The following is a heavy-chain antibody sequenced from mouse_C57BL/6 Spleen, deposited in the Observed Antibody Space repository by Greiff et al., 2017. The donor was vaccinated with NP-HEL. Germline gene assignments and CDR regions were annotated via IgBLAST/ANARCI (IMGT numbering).Heavy chain of an antibody. V-gene: IGHV1-22*01. J-gene: IGHJ1*03. Sequence: EVKLVESGPELVKPGASVKMSCKASGYTFTDYNMHWVKQSHGKSLEWIGYINPNNGGTSYNQKFKGKATLTVNKSSSTAYMELRSLTSEDSAVYYCARGGYYYGSSFYWYFDVWGTGTTVTVSS. CDR3: ARGGYYYGSSFYWYFDV. D-gene: IGHD1-1*01. CDR1: GYTFTDYN. CDR2: INPNNGGT.